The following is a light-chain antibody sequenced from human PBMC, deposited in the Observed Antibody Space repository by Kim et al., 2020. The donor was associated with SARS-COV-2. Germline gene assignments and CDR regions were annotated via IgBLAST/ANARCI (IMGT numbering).Light chain of an antibody. Sequence: EIVLTQSPATLSLSPGDRATLSCRASQSVSSHVAWYQHKFGQAPRLLIYDASNRATGIPARFSGSGSGTDFTLTISSLEPEDFAVYYCQQRNIWPRTFGQGTKVDIK. J-gene: IGKJ1*01. CDR3: QQRNIWPRT. V-gene: IGKV3-11*01. CDR2: DAS. CDR1: QSVSSH.